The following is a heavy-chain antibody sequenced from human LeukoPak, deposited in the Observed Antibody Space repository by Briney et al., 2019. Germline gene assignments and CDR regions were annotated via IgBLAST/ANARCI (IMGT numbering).Heavy chain of an antibody. Sequence: PSETLSLTCSVSGFFISSGYYWGWIRQPPGKGLEWIATIYRGGNTYYNPSLKSRATISVDTSKNQFSLKLSSVTAADTAVYYCATQNDNIWGSYLSLVDWGHGILVAVSS. CDR3: ATQNDNIWGSYLSLVD. CDR2: IYRGGNT. D-gene: IGHD3-16*02. V-gene: IGHV4-38-2*01. CDR1: GFFISSGYY. J-gene: IGHJ4*01.